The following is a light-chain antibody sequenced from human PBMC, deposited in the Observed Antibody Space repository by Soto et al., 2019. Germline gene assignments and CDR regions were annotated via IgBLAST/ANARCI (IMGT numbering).Light chain of an antibody. CDR1: QSLVHSDGNTY. CDR3: MQGSHSYT. V-gene: IGKV2-30*02. CDR2: RVS. Sequence: DVVMTQSPLSLPVTLGQPASISCRSSQSLVHSDGNTYLIWFQQRPGQSPRRLIYRVSNRDSGVPDRFSGSGSGTDFTLKISRVEAEDVGVYYCMQGSHSYTFGQGTKLEIK. J-gene: IGKJ2*01.